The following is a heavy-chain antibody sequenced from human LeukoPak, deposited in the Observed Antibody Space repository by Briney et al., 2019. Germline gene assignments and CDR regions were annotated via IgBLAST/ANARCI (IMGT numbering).Heavy chain of an antibody. CDR2: IYYSGST. D-gene: IGHD5-24*01. Sequence: PSETLSLTCTVSGGSISSYYWSWIRQPPGKGLEWIGYIYYSGSTNYNPSLKSRVTISVDTSKNQFSLKLSSVTAADTAVYYCARARDGYNRFDYWGQGTLVTVSS. CDR1: GGSISSYY. CDR3: ARARDGYNRFDY. J-gene: IGHJ4*02. V-gene: IGHV4-59*01.